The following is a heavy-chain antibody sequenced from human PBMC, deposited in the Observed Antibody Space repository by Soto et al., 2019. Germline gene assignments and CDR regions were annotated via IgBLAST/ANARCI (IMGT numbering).Heavy chain of an antibody. CDR1: GGTFSSYT. CDR2: IIPILGIA. J-gene: IGHJ4*02. Sequence: SXKVSCKASGGTFSSYTITWVRQAPGQGLEWMGRIIPILGIANYAQKFQGRGTITADKSTSTAYMELSSLRSQDTAVYSCARSTGPLWYFDYWGQGTLVTVSS. V-gene: IGHV1-69*02. CDR3: ARSTGPLWYFDY. D-gene: IGHD2-21*01.